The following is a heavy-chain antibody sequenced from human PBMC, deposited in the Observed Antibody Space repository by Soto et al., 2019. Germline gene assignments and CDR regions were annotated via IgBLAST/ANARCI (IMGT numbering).Heavy chain of an antibody. CDR2: TIPIFATT. J-gene: IGHJ5*02. V-gene: IGHV1-69*01. CDR1: TGTFTSYG. D-gene: IGHD3-22*01. CDR3: ARTLFYFDSSGHCSFDP. Sequence: HLVQSGPEVKKPGSSVKVSCKISTGTFTSYGINWVRQVPGQGLEWMGATIPIFATTNYAQKFQDRVTITADESTGTSYLELRSLTSDDSAMYYCARTLFYFDSSGHCSFDPWGQGTLVTVSS.